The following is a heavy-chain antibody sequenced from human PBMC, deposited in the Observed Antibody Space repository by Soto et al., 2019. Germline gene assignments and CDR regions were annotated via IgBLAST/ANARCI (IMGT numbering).Heavy chain of an antibody. CDR2: IHYSGTT. Sequence: SETMSLTCAVSGGSVSTRTYYWGWIRQPRGRGLEWIGSIHYSGTTHYNPSLKSRVTISVDTSKNQGSLKLSSVTAEDTAVYYCARDHGKNVYDYYYGMDVWAQGTTVTVS. V-gene: IGHV4-39*01. CDR3: ARDHGKNVYDYYYGMDV. J-gene: IGHJ6*02. CDR1: GGSVSTRTYY. D-gene: IGHD4-17*01.